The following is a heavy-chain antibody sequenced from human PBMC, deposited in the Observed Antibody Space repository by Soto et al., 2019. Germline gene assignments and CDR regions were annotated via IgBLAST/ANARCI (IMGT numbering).Heavy chain of an antibody. CDR1: GXTFSSYE. CDR3: ARGNYYDGSGYYLAFPFDY. Sequence: GSLRLSCAASGXTFSSYEMNWVRQAPGKGLEWVSYISSSGSTIYYADSVKGRFTISIDNAKNSLYMQMNSLRAEDTAVYYCARGNYYDGSGYYLAFPFDYWGQGTLGTVS. CDR2: ISSSGSTI. J-gene: IGHJ4*02. D-gene: IGHD3-22*01. V-gene: IGHV3-48*03.